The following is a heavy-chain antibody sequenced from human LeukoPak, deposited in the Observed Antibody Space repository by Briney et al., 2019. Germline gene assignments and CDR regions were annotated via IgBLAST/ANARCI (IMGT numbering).Heavy chain of an antibody. V-gene: IGHV3-74*01. CDR3: ARDQDGPGATVDH. CDR2: INNDGSGT. J-gene: IGHJ5*02. Sequence: GGSLRLSCAASGFTLSSYWMQWVRQAPGKGLVCVSRINNDGSGTTYADSVKGRFTISRDNSKNTLYLQMNSLRAEDTAIYYCARDQDGPGATVDHWGQGTLVTVSS. CDR1: GFTLSSYW. D-gene: IGHD1-26*01.